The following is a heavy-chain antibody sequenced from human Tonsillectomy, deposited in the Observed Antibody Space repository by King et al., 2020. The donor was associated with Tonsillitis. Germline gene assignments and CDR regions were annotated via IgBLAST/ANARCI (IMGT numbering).Heavy chain of an antibody. J-gene: IGHJ4*02. CDR3: GRARGDYDFWSGYYIHFDY. D-gene: IGHD3-3*01. Sequence: QLQESGPGLGKPSQTLSLTCTVSGGSISSGDYYWSWIRQPPGQGLEWIGYIYYSGSTYYNPSLKSRVTISVDTSKNQFSLKLRSVTAADTAVYDWGRARGDYDFWSGYYIHFDYWGQGTLVTVSS. V-gene: IGHV4-30-4*01. CDR1: GGSISSGDYY. CDR2: IYYSGST.